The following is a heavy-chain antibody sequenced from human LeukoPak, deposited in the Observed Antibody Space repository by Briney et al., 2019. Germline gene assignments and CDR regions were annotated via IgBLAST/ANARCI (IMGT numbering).Heavy chain of an antibody. V-gene: IGHV1-8*01. J-gene: IGHJ6*03. CDR2: MNPNSGNT. D-gene: IGHD5-24*01. CDR3: ARGRRDGYPLVYYYYYMDV. Sequence: GASVKVSCKASGYTFTSYDINWMRQATGQGLEWMGWMNPNSGNTGYAQKFQGRVTMTRNTSISTAYMELSSLRSEDTAVYYCARGRRDGYPLVYYYYYMDVWGKGTTVTISS. CDR1: GYTFTSYD.